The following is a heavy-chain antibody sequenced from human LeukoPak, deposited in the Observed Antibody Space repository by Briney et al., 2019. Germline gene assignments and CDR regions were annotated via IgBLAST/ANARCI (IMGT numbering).Heavy chain of an antibody. CDR2: ISAYNGNT. CDR3: ARERGGYGSGSPGYYYYYYMDV. Sequence: ASVKVSCKASGYTFTSYGISWVRQAPGQGLEWMGWISAYNGNTNYAQKLQGRVTMTTDTSTSTAYMELRSLRSDDTAVYYCARERGGYGSGSPGYYYYYYMDVWGKGTTVTISS. V-gene: IGHV1-18*01. J-gene: IGHJ6*03. D-gene: IGHD3-10*01. CDR1: GYTFTSYG.